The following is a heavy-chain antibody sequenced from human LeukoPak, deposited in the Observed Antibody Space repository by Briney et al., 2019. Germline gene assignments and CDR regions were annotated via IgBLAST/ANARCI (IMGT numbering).Heavy chain of an antibody. CDR3: ARGDPQLPPGHY. J-gene: IGHJ4*02. D-gene: IGHD1-1*01. CDR2: ISAYNGNT. V-gene: IGHV1-18*01. CDR1: GYTFSSYD. Sequence: ASVKVSCKASGYTFSSYDINWVRQAPGQGLEWMGWISAYNGNTNYAQKLQGRVTMTTDTSTSTAYMELRSLRSDDTAVYYCARGDPQLPPGHYWGQGTLVTVSS.